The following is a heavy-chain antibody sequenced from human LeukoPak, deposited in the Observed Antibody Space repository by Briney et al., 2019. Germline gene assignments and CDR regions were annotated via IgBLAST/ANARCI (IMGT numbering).Heavy chain of an antibody. V-gene: IGHV1-18*01. CDR2: ISAYNGNT. D-gene: IGHD3-3*01. J-gene: IGHJ5*02. CDR3: ARDPATRSFYDFWSGYTLNWFDP. Sequence: ASVKVSCKASGYTFTSYGISWVRQAPGQGVEWMGWISAYNGNTNYAQKLQGRVTMTTDTSTSTAYMELRSLRSDDRAVYYCARDPATRSFYDFWSGYTLNWFDPWGQGTLITVSS. CDR1: GYTFTSYG.